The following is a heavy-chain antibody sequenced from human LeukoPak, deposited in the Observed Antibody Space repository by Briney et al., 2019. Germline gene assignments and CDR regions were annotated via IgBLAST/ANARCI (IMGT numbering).Heavy chain of an antibody. Sequence: GESLRLSCAASGFSFRNYWMSWVRQSPEKGLEWVANIKEDGSARYYVDSVKGRFTISRDNPKNSLYLQMGSLRADDTAMYYCARDPRDDHNSLDYWGQGTLVTVSS. CDR3: ARDPRDDHNSLDY. CDR1: GFSFRNYW. D-gene: IGHD5-24*01. V-gene: IGHV3-7*03. CDR2: IKEDGSAR. J-gene: IGHJ4*02.